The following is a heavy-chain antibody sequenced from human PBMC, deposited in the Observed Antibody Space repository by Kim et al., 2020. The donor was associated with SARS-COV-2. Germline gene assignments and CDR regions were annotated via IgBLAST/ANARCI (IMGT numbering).Heavy chain of an antibody. D-gene: IGHD1-26*01. Sequence: GGSLRLSCAASGFTFSSYGMHWVRQAPGKGLEWVAVISYDGSNKYYADSVKGRFTISRDNSKNTLYLQMNSLRAEDTAVYYCANLGAPYYFDYWGQGTLVTVSS. CDR3: ANLGAPYYFDY. CDR2: ISYDGSNK. J-gene: IGHJ4*02. V-gene: IGHV3-30*18. CDR1: GFTFSSYG.